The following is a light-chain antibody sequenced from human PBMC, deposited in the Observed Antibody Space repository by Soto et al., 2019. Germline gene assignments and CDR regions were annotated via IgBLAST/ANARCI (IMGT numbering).Light chain of an antibody. CDR1: RSVISY. V-gene: IGKV3-11*01. Sequence: SPATLSLSPGERATLSCRASRSVISYLAWYQQKPGQAPRLLIYDASNRATGIPARFSGSGSGTGFTLTISSLEPEDFAVYYCQQRSNWPPLTFGGGTKVDI. J-gene: IGKJ4*01. CDR2: DAS. CDR3: QQRSNWPPLT.